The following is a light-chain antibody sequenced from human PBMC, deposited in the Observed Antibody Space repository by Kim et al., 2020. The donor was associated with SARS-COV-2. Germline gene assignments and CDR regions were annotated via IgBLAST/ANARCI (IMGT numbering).Light chain of an antibody. Sequence: PGEGATLACRASHSVSISFSWYHQKPGQAPRRLIYDASIRATGSPDRFSGSGSGTDFTLTIGSLEPRDFAIYYCQQRGNWPPALTFGGGTKVDIK. V-gene: IGKV3-11*01. J-gene: IGKJ4*01. CDR1: HSVSIS. CDR2: DAS. CDR3: QQRGNWPPALT.